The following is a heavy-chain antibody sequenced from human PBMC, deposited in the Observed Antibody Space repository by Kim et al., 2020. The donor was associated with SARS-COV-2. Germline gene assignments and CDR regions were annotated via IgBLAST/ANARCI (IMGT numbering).Heavy chain of an antibody. CDR2: ISSSGSTI. CDR1: GFTFSSYE. CDR3: ARVRIQLWLRHPSHVDY. Sequence: GGSLRLSCAASGFTFSSYEMNWVRQAPGKGLEWVSYISSSGSTIYYADSVKGRFTISRDNAKNSLYLQMNSLRAEDTAVYYCARVRIQLWLRHPSHVDYWGQGTLVTVSS. D-gene: IGHD5-18*01. V-gene: IGHV3-48*03. J-gene: IGHJ4*02.